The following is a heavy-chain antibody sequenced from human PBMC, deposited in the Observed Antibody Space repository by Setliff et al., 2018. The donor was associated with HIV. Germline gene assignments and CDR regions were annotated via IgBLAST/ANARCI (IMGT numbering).Heavy chain of an antibody. Sequence: GGSLRLSCAASGFTFSSYWMSWVRQAPGKGLEWVANIKQDGSEKYYVDSVKGRFTISRDNAKNSLYLQMNSLRAEDTAVYYCARDYLSSSTRYYYYGMDVWGQGTTVTVSS. CDR3: ARDYLSSSTRYYYYGMDV. V-gene: IGHV3-7*01. J-gene: IGHJ6*02. D-gene: IGHD6-6*01. CDR2: IKQDGSEK. CDR1: GFTFSSYW.